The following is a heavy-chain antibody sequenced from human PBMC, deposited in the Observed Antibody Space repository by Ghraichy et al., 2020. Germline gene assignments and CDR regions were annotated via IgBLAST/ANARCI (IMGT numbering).Heavy chain of an antibody. CDR2: ISGSGGST. CDR1: GFTFSSYA. J-gene: IGHJ4*02. Sequence: GGSLRLSCAASGFTFSSYAMSWVRQAPGKGLEWVSAISGSGGSTYYADSVKGRFTISRDNSKNTLYLQMNSLRAEDTAVYYCAKHIYDILTGYYRGYFDYWGQGTLVTVSS. CDR3: AKHIYDILTGYYRGYFDY. V-gene: IGHV3-23*01. D-gene: IGHD3-9*01.